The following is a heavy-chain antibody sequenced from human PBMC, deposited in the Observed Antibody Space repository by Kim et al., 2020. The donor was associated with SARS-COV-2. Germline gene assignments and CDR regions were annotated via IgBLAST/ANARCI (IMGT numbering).Heavy chain of an antibody. CDR3: ARVFYYYDSSGQGPYYFDY. Sequence: SETLSLTCAVYGGSFSGYYWSWIRQPPGKGLEWIGEINHSGSTNYNPSLKSRVTISVDTSKNQFSLKLSSVTAANTAVYYCARVFYYYDSSGQGPYYFDYWSQGTLVTVSS. V-gene: IGHV4-34*01. D-gene: IGHD3-22*01. J-gene: IGHJ4*02. CDR2: INHSGST. CDR1: GGSFSGYY.